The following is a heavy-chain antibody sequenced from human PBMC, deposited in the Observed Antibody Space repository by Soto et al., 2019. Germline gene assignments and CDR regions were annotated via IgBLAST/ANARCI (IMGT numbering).Heavy chain of an antibody. CDR3: AQGGVGAGFDP. J-gene: IGHJ5*02. Sequence: QLLESGGGLVRPGGSLRLSCAASGFTFSSNAMSWVRQAPGKGLEWVSSISISGGSTYYADSVKGRFTISRDNSKNTLYLQLNSLRVDDTAVYYCAQGGVGAGFDPWGQGTLVTVSS. D-gene: IGHD1-26*01. V-gene: IGHV3-23*01. CDR2: ISISGGST. CDR1: GFTFSSNA.